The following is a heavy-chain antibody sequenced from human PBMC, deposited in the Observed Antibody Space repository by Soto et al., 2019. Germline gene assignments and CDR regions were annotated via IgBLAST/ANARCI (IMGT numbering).Heavy chain of an antibody. CDR3: AEGGTSHIAGMDC. Sequence: EAHLLETGGGLVQPGGSLRLSCAASGFTFSSYAMNWVRHAPGKGLEWVSIIGGCGKYAFYADSVKGRFTFSRDNSKNMLYLEMRKTRPCVTVRDSCAEGGTSHIAGMDCWGPGTRV. CDR1: GFTFSSYA. D-gene: IGHD2-2*01. CDR2: IGGCGKYA. J-gene: IGHJ6*01. V-gene: IGHV3-23*01.